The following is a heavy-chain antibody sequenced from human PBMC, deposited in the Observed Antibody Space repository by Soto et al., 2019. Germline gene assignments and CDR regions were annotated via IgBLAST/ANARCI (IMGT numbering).Heavy chain of an antibody. CDR2: IIPIFGTA. CDR1: GGTFSSYA. Sequence: SVKVSCKASGGTFSSYAISWVRQAPGQGLEWMGGIIPIFGTANYAQKFQGRVTITADESTSTAYMELSSLRSEDTAVYYCGTRNASRGVDLPYYYGMDFWGQGTTVTVS. J-gene: IGHJ6*02. V-gene: IGHV1-69*13. D-gene: IGHD1-1*01. CDR3: GTRNASRGVDLPYYYGMDF.